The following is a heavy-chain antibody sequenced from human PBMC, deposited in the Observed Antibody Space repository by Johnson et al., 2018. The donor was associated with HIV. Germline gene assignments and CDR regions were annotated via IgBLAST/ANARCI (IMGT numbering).Heavy chain of an antibody. CDR2: ISYDGSNK. CDR3: ASGRVGGNDAFDI. Sequence: QMQLVESGGGVVQPGRSLRLSCAASGFTFSSYGMHWVRQAPGKGLEWVAVISYDGSNKYYADSVKGRFTISRDNSKNTLYLQMNSLRAEDTAVYYCASGRVGGNDAFDIWGQGTMVTVSS. V-gene: IGHV3-30*03. J-gene: IGHJ3*02. D-gene: IGHD2-15*01. CDR1: GFTFSSYG.